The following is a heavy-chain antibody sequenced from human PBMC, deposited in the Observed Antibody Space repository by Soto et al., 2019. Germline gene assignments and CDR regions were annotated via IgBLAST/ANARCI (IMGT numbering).Heavy chain of an antibody. CDR3: AKEDDAWTNGYFDL. V-gene: IGHV3-23*01. Sequence: EVQLLESGGGLVQPGGTLRLSCAASGFTFSSYDMSWVRQAPGKGLEWVSAISGSGVGTFYAESVKGRFTISRDNSKNTQYVQMNSLRVEDTAIYYCAKEDDAWTNGYFDLWGQGTMVTVSS. D-gene: IGHD2-8*01. CDR2: ISGSGVGT. CDR1: GFTFSSYD. J-gene: IGHJ3*01.